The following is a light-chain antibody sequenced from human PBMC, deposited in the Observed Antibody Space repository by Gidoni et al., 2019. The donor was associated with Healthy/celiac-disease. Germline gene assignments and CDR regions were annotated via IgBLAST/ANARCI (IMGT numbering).Light chain of an antibody. V-gene: IGKV1-33*01. Sequence: DVQMTQSPSSLSAAVGDRVTITCQARQDINNYLNWYQQKPGKAPKLRIYDASNLETGAQSRFSGSGCGTDFTFTISSRQLEDIATYYCQQYDNLQLTFGGGTRVEIK. CDR2: DAS. CDR3: QQYDNLQLT. J-gene: IGKJ4*01. CDR1: QDINNY.